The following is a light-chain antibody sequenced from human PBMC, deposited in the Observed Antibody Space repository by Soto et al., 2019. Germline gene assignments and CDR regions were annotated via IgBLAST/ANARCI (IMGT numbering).Light chain of an antibody. CDR2: AAS. V-gene: IGKV1-8*01. J-gene: IGKJ2*01. Sequence: AIRMTQSPSSFSASTGDRVTITCRASQGISSYLAWYQQKPGKAPKLLIYAASTLQSGVPSRFSGSGSGTDFTLTISCLQSEDFATSYCQQYYSYPPTFGQGTKLEIK. CDR3: QQYYSYPPT. CDR1: QGISSY.